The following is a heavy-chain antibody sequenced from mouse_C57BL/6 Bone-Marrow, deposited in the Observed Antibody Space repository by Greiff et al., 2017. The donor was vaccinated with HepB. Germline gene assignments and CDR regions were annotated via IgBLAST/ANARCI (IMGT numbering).Heavy chain of an antibody. Sequence: LVESGAELARPGASVKLSCKASGYTFTSYGISWVKQRTGQGLEWIGEIYPRSGNTYYNEKFKGKATLTADKSSSTAYMELRSLTSEDSAVYFCAREGAYDYAMDYWGQGTSVTVSS. CDR1: GYTFTSYG. V-gene: IGHV1-81*01. D-gene: IGHD2-12*01. CDR3: AREGAYDYAMDY. J-gene: IGHJ4*01. CDR2: IYPRSGNT.